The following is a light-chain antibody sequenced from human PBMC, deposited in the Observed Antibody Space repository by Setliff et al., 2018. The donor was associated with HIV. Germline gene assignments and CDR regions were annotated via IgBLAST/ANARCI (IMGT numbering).Light chain of an antibody. CDR1: SSDVGSYNL. CDR3: CSYAGSSTFYV. V-gene: IGLV2-23*02. Sequence: QSVLTQPASVSGSPGQPITISCTGTSSDVGSYNLVSWYQQRPGKAPKLMIYEVSKRPSGVSNRFSGSKSGNTASLTISGLQAEDETDYYCCSYAGSSTFYVFGTGTKVTVL. CDR2: EVS. J-gene: IGLJ1*01.